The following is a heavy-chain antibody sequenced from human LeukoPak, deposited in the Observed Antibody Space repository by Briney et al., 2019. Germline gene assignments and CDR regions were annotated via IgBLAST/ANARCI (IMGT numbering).Heavy chain of an antibody. V-gene: IGHV3-21*01. J-gene: IGHJ6*04. Sequence: PGGSLRLSCAASGFTFNSYSMNWVRQAPGKGLEWVSSISGSNSYIYYADSMKGRFTISRDNAKNSMSLQMNSLRAEDTAVYYCAELGITMIGGVWGKGTTVTISS. CDR3: AELGITMIGGV. D-gene: IGHD3-10*02. CDR2: ISGSNSYI. CDR1: GFTFNSYS.